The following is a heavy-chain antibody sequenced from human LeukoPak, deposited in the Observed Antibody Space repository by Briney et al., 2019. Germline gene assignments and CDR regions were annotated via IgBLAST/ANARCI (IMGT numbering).Heavy chain of an antibody. CDR2: INHSGST. CDR1: GGSFSGYY. D-gene: IGHD3-22*01. J-gene: IGHJ4*02. Sequence: SETLSLTCAVYGGSFSGYYWSWIRQPPGKGLEWIGEINHSGSTNYNPSLKSRVTISVDTSKNQFSLKLSSVTAADTAVYYCARHTYYYDSSGYFDYWGQGTLVTVSS. V-gene: IGHV4-34*01. CDR3: ARHTYYYDSSGYFDY.